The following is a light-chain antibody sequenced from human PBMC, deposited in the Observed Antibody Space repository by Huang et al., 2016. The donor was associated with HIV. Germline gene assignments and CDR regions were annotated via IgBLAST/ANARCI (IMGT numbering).Light chain of an antibody. J-gene: IGKJ1*01. CDR1: QSVSSN. Sequence: EIVMTQSTATLSVSPGERATLSCRASQSVSSNLAWYQQKPGQAPRLLIYSASTRATGSPARFSGSGSGTEFTLTISSLQSEDFAVYYCQQYKNWPPWTFGQGTKVEIK. V-gene: IGKV3-15*01. CDR2: SAS. CDR3: QQYKNWPPWT.